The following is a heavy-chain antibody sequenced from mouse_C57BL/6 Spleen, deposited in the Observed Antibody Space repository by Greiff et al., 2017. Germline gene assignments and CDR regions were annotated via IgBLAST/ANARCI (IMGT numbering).Heavy chain of an antibody. D-gene: IGHD2-4*01. J-gene: IGHJ3*01. V-gene: IGHV1-20*01. CDR1: GYSFTGYF. Sequence: VQLQQSGPELVKPGASVKISCKASGYSFTGYFMNWVMQSHGKSLEWIGRINPYNGDTFYNQKFKGKATLTVDKSSSTAHMELRSLTSEDSAVYYCASYDYDVGAWFAYWGQGTLVTVSA. CDR3: ASYDYDVGAWFAY. CDR2: INPYNGDT.